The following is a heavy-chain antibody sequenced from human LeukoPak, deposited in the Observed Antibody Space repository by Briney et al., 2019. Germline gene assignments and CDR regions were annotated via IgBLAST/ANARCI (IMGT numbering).Heavy chain of an antibody. D-gene: IGHD6-19*01. J-gene: IGHJ4*02. Sequence: SLRLSCAASGFTFDDYAMHWVRHAPGKGLEWVSGISWNSGSIGYADSVKGRFTISRDNAKNSLYLQMNSLRAEDTALYYCAKGPYSSGWYSYYFDYWGQGTLVTVSS. CDR3: AKGPYSSGWYSYYFDY. CDR1: GFTFDDYA. CDR2: ISWNSGSI. V-gene: IGHV3-9*01.